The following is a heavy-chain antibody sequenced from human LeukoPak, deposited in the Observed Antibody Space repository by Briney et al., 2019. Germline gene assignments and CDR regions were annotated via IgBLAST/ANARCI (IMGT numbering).Heavy chain of an antibody. Sequence: PSETLSLTCAVSGGSISSGGYSWSWIRQPPGKGLEWIGYIYHSGSTYYNPSLKSRVTISVDRSKNQFSLKLSSVTAADTAVYYCARGQLDGSYFDYWGQGTLVTVSS. CDR1: GGSISSGGYS. CDR3: ARGQLDGSYFDY. CDR2: IYHSGST. V-gene: IGHV4-30-2*01. J-gene: IGHJ4*02. D-gene: IGHD1-26*01.